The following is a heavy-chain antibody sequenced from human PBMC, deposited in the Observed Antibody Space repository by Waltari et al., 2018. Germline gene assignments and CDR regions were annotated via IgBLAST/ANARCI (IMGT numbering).Heavy chain of an antibody. D-gene: IGHD3-10*01. CDR3: ARGAPYHYGSGRKYYMDV. J-gene: IGHJ6*03. CDR1: GGTFSDYY. Sequence: QVQLQQWGAGLLNPSETLSLTCGVNGGTFSDYYWTWIPQPPGKGLEWTGVSYHSGSTNYTPSLKSRVTISVQMSKNQFSLKLTSLTAADTAVYYCARGAPYHYGSGRKYYMDVWDKGTKV. CDR2: SYHSGST. V-gene: IGHV4-34*01.